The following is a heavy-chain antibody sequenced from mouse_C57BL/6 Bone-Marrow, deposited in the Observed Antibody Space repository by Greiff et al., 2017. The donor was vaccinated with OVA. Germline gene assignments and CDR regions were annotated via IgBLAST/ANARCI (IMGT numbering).Heavy chain of an antibody. CDR3: TRYDTTVEGYFDV. CDR2: IDPETGGT. V-gene: IGHV1-15*01. D-gene: IGHD1-1*01. Sequence: QVQLQQSGAELVRPGASVTLSCKASGYTFTDYEMHWVKQTPVHGLEWIGAIDPETGGTAYNQKFKGKAILTADKSSSTAYMELRSLTSEDSAVYYCTRYDTTVEGYFDVWGTGTTVTVSS. J-gene: IGHJ1*03. CDR1: GYTFTDYE.